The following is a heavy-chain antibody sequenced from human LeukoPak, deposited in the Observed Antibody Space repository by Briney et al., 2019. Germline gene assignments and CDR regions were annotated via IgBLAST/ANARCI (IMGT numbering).Heavy chain of an antibody. Sequence: GGSQRLSCAASGFTFDDYAIHWVRQAPGKGLEWVSGISWNSGSIGYADSVKGRFTISRDNAKNPLYLQMSSLRAEDTALYYCAKDSGSWYFGAFDIWGQGTMVTVSS. CDR2: ISWNSGSI. V-gene: IGHV3-9*01. J-gene: IGHJ3*02. CDR1: GFTFDDYA. D-gene: IGHD6-13*01. CDR3: AKDSGSWYFGAFDI.